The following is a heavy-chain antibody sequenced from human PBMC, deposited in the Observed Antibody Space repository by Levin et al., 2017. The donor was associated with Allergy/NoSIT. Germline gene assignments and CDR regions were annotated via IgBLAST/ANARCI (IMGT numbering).Heavy chain of an antibody. CDR2: IYWDDDK. V-gene: IGHV2-5*02. Sequence: ESGPTLVKPTQTLTLTCTFSGFSLSPSGVGVGWIRQPPGKALEWLALIYWDDDKRYSPSLKSRLTITKDTSKNQVVLTMTNMDPVDTATYYCAHTYYCDSSGYYAAVPFDYWGQGTLVTVSS. CDR3: AHTYYCDSSGYYAAVPFDY. D-gene: IGHD3-22*01. CDR1: GFSLSPSGVG. J-gene: IGHJ4*02.